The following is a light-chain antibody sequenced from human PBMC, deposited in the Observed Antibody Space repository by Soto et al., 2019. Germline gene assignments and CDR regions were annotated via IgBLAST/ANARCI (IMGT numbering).Light chain of an antibody. J-gene: IGLJ1*01. CDR1: SSDVGTYNL. V-gene: IGLV2-23*01. Sequence: QSALTQPASVSGSPGQSITISCTGTSSDVGTYNLVSWYQQRPGKAPTLIIFEDDQRPSGVSFRFSGSKSGNTASLTISGLQTEDEADYYCCSYAGSSTYVLGTGTKVTVL. CDR3: CSYAGSSTYV. CDR2: EDD.